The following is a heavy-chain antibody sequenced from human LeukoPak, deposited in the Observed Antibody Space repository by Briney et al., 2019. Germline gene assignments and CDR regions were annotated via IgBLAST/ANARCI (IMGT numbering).Heavy chain of an antibody. CDR2: INHSGST. Sequence: PSETLSLTCAVYGGSFSGNYWTWIRQPPGKGLEWIGEINHSGSTNYNPSLKSRLTISVDTSKNQFSLKLSTVTAADTAVYYCASGARMPDSGKRNFDSWGQGTLVTVSS. V-gene: IGHV4-34*01. J-gene: IGHJ4*02. CDR1: GGSFSGNY. D-gene: IGHD4-23*01. CDR3: ASGARMPDSGKRNFDS.